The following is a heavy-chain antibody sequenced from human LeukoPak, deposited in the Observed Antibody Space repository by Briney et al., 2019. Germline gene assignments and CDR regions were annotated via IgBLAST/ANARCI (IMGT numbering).Heavy chain of an antibody. CDR3: ARDKSYYDYVWGREFDP. CDR1: GFTFSSYW. J-gene: IGHJ5*02. Sequence: GGSLRLSCAASGFTFSSYWMSWVRQAPGKGLEWVANIKQDGSEKYYMDSVKGRFTISRDNAKNSLYLQMNSLRADDTAVYYCARDKSYYDYVWGREFDPWGQGTLVTVSS. V-gene: IGHV3-7*01. D-gene: IGHD3-16*01. CDR2: IKQDGSEK.